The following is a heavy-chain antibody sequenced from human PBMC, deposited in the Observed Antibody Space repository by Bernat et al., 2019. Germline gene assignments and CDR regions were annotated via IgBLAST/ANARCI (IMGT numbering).Heavy chain of an antibody. Sequence: EVQLVQSGAEVKKPGESLRISCKGSGYSFTSYWISWVCQMPGKGLEWMGRIDPSDSYTNYSPSFQGHVTISADKSISTAYLQWSSLKASDTAMYYCARAYCGGDCFPAVLDAFDIWGQGTMVTVSS. D-gene: IGHD2-21*02. V-gene: IGHV5-10-1*03. J-gene: IGHJ3*02. CDR2: IDPSDSYT. CDR1: GYSFTSYW. CDR3: ARAYCGGDCFPAVLDAFDI.